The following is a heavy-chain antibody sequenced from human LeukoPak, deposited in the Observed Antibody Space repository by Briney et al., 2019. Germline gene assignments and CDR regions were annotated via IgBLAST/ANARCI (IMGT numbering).Heavy chain of an antibody. CDR2: INPNGGGT. CDR3: ARVGGPRRWYFDL. J-gene: IGHJ2*01. CDR1: GYTFTGYY. V-gene: IGHV1-2*02. Sequence: GASVKVSCKASGYTFTGYYMHWVRQAPGQGLEWMGWINPNGGGTNYAQKFQGRVTMTRDTSISTAYMELSRLRSDDTAVYYCARVGGPRRWYFDLWGRGTLVTVSS.